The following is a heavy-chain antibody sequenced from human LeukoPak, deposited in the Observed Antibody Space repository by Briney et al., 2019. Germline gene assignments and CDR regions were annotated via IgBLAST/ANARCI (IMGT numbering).Heavy chain of an antibody. CDR1: GFTFSSYG. CDR2: IRYDGSNK. J-gene: IGHJ4*02. V-gene: IGHV3-30*02. Sequence: GGSLRLSCAASGFTFSSYGMHWVRQAPGKGLEWVAFIRYDGSNKYYADSVKGRFTISRDNSKNTMYLQMNSLRAEDTAVYLCARGVYYGSGSYSRYWGQGTLVTVSS. CDR3: ARGVYYGSGSYSRY. D-gene: IGHD3-10*01.